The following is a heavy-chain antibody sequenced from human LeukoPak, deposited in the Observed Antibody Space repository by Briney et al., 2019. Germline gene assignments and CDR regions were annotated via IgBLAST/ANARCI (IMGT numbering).Heavy chain of an antibody. CDR1: GFTVSSNY. D-gene: IGHD5-24*01. CDR3: ARGKRWLQSDYYYYGMDV. J-gene: IGHJ6*02. CDR2: IYSGGST. Sequence: GSLRLSCAASGFTVSSNYMSWVRQAPGKGLEWVSVIYSGGSTYYADSVKGRFTISRHNSKNTLYLQMNSLRAEDTAVYYCARGKRWLQSDYYYYGMDVWGQGTTVTVSS. V-gene: IGHV3-53*04.